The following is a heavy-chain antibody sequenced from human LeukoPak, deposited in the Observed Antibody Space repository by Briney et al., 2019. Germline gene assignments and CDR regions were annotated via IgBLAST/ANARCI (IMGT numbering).Heavy chain of an antibody. D-gene: IGHD5-18*01. J-gene: IGHJ4*02. CDR1: GFTFSSYE. Sequence: VGSLRLSRAASGFTFSSYEMNWVRQAPGKGLEWVSYISSSGSTIYYADSVKGRFTISRDNAKNSLYLQMNSLRAEDTAVYYCARVVAESRGYRYGLIAYWGQGTLVTVSS. V-gene: IGHV3-48*03. CDR2: ISSSGSTI. CDR3: ARVVAESRGYRYGLIAY.